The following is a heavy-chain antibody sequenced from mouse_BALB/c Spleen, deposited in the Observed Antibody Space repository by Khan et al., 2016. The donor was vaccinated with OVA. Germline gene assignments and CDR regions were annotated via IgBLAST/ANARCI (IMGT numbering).Heavy chain of an antibody. CDR2: INTNTGEP. Sequence: QIQLVQSGPELKKPGETVKISCKASGYTFTNYGMNWVQQAPGKGLKWMGWINTNTGEPAYAEEFKGRFAFSLETSASTAYLQINNLKNEDTATXCCERDYGTGCGWFAYWGQGTLVTVSA. D-gene: IGHD1-1*01. CDR1: GYTFTNYG. V-gene: IGHV9-3*02. J-gene: IGHJ3*01. CDR3: ERDYGTGCGWFAY.